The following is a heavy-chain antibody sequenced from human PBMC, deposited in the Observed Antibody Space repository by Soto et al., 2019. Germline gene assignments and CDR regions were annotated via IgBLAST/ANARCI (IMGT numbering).Heavy chain of an antibody. CDR3: ARLTVRDYRFSF. D-gene: IGHD4-4*01. CDR2: VYYTGSTYTGST. CDR1: GASVGDSTYQ. V-gene: IGHV4-39*01. Sequence: SETLSLTCTVSGASVGDSTYQWGWIRQPPGKGLEWIGSVYYTGSTYTGSTYYNPSLKSRVTISVDTSKNQFSLRLSAVTAAHTAVYYCARLTVRDYRFSFWGQGTQVTVSS. J-gene: IGHJ4*02.